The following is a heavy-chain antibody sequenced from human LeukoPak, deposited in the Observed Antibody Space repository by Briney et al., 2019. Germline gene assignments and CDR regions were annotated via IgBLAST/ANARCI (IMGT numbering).Heavy chain of an antibody. D-gene: IGHD2-21*02. CDR3: ARGSGMVTAASNWFDP. CDR2: INHSGST. Sequence: SETLSLTCAVYGGSFSGYYWSWIRQPPGKGLEWIGEINHSGSTNYNPSLESRVTISVDTSKNQFSLKLSSVTAADTAVYYCARGSGMVTAASNWFDPWGQGTLVTVSS. CDR1: GGSFSGYY. J-gene: IGHJ5*02. V-gene: IGHV4-34*01.